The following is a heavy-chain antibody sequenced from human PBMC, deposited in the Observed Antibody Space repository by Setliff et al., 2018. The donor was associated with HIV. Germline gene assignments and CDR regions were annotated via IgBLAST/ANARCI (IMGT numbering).Heavy chain of an antibody. J-gene: IGHJ5*02. D-gene: IGHD5-12*01. V-gene: IGHV4-30-4*08. Sequence: SETLSLTCTVSGGSISSGNYYWSWIRQHPGKGLEWIGYVYYSGSTYYNPSLKSRVTMSVDTSKNQFSLKLRSVTAADTAVYYCARHIAGYSAYDLGWFDPWGQGTLVTVSS. CDR1: GGSISSGNYY. CDR2: VYYSGST. CDR3: ARHIAGYSAYDLGWFDP.